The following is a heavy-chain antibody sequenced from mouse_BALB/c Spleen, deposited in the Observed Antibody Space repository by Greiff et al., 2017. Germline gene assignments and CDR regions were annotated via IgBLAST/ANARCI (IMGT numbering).Heavy chain of an antibody. D-gene: IGHD2-1*01. CDR1: GFNIKDTY. CDR2: IDPANGNT. J-gene: IGHJ4*01. V-gene: IGHV14-3*02. Sequence: EVKLMESGAELVKPGASVKLSCTASGFNIKDTYMHWVKQRPEQGLEWIGRIDPANGNTKYDPKFQGKATITADTSSNTAYLQLSSLTSEDTAVYYCAPYGNYEAMDYWGQGTSVTVSS. CDR3: APYGNYEAMDY.